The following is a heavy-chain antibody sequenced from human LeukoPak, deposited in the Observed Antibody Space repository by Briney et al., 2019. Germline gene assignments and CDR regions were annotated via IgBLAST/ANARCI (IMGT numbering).Heavy chain of an antibody. CDR2: IKQDGSEK. CDR3: AKVAVDLVVPAAIALGFDY. Sequence: PGGSLRLSCAASGFTFSSYWMSWVRQAPGKGLEWVANIKQDGSEKYYVDSVKGRFTISRDNSKNTLYQQMNSLRAEDTAVYYCAKVAVDLVVPAAIALGFDYWGQGTLVTVSS. V-gene: IGHV3-7*03. D-gene: IGHD2-2*02. J-gene: IGHJ4*02. CDR1: GFTFSSYW.